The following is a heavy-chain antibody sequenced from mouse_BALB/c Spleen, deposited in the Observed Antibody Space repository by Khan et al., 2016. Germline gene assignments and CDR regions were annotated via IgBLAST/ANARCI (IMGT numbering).Heavy chain of an antibody. CDR2: IDPENGNT. J-gene: IGHJ3*01. D-gene: IGHD2-3*01. CDR3: ALDGSWFAY. Sequence: VPLQQSGAELVRPGALVKLSCKASGFNIKDYYMHWVKQRPEQGLEWIGWIDPENGNTIYDPKFQGKASITADTSSNTAYLQLSSLTSEDTAVYYCALDGSWFAYWGQGTLVTVSA. CDR1: GFNIKDYY. V-gene: IGHV14-1*02.